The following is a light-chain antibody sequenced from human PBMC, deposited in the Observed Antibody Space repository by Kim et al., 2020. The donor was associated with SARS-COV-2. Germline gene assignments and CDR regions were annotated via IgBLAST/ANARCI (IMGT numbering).Light chain of an antibody. CDR2: GAT. CDR1: QSGSSSY. Sequence: FSPGERATLSCRASQSGSSSYLAWYQQKPGQAPRLLIYGATSRATGIPDRFTGSGSGTDFTLTITRLEPEDFAVYYCQHYGSSRTFGQGTKVDIK. V-gene: IGKV3-20*01. J-gene: IGKJ1*01. CDR3: QHYGSSRT.